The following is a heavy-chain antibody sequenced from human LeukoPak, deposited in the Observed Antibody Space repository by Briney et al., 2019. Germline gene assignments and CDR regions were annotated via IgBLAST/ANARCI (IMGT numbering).Heavy chain of an antibody. V-gene: IGHV3-64*01. D-gene: IGHD3-3*01. CDR3: ARDSVQSYDFWSGYLDR. CDR2: ISSNGGST. J-gene: IGHJ4*02. Sequence: GGSLRLSCAASGFTFSSYAMHWVRQAPGKGLEYVSAISSNGGSTYYANSVKGRFTISRDNAKNSLYLQMNSLRAEDTAVYYCARDSVQSYDFWSGYLDRWGQGTLVTVSS. CDR1: GFTFSSYA.